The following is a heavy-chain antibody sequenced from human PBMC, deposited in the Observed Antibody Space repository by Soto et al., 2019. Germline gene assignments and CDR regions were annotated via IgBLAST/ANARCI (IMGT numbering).Heavy chain of an antibody. Sequence: GGSLRLSCAASGFTFSNYWMHWVRQAPGQGLVWVSRLNTNGRITDYADSVQGRFTISRDNSKNTLYLQMNSLRAEDTAVYYCAKDLYRTYYYYYYGMDVWGQGTTVTVSS. D-gene: IGHD2-2*02. CDR3: AKDLYRTYYYYYYGMDV. CDR2: LNTNGRIT. CDR1: GFTFSNYW. J-gene: IGHJ6*02. V-gene: IGHV3-74*01.